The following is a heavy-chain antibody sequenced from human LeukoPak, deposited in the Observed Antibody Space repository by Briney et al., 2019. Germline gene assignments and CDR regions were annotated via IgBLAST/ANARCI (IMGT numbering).Heavy chain of an antibody. Sequence: AGGSLRLSCEASGFTFSHFGMHWVRQAPGKGLEWVAVIWSDATNQYYADSVKGRFTISRDNFKRTVSLEMNRLRAEDTAVYYCAKDAQRTSDYSNCLEHWGQGSLVIVSS. J-gene: IGHJ5*02. CDR1: GFTFSHFG. CDR2: IWSDATNQ. D-gene: IGHD4-11*01. V-gene: IGHV3-33*06. CDR3: AKDAQRTSDYSNCLEH.